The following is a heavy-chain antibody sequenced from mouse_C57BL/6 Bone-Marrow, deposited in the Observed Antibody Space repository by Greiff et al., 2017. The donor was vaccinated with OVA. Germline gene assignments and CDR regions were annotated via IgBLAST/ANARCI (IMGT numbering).Heavy chain of an antibody. V-gene: IGHV5-9*01. Sequence: DVQLVESGGGLVKPGGSLKLSCAASGFTFSSYTMSWVRQTPEKRLEWVATISGGGGNTYYPDSVKGRFTISRDNAKNTLYLQMSSLRSEDTALYYCASRLLGADWGQGTLVTVSA. CDR1: GFTFSSYT. CDR3: ASRLLGAD. CDR2: ISGGGGNT. J-gene: IGHJ3*01. D-gene: IGHD2-3*01.